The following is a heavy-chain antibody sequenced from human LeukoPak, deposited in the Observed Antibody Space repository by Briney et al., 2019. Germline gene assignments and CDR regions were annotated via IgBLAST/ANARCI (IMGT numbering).Heavy chain of an antibody. J-gene: IGHJ5*02. Sequence: ASVKVSCKASGGTFSSYAISWVRQAPGQGLEWMGWINPNSGGTNYAQKFQGRVTMTRDTSISTAYMELSRLRSDDTAVYYCARFGLRNWFDPWGQGTLVTVSS. CDR2: INPNSGGT. D-gene: IGHD3-16*01. V-gene: IGHV1-2*02. CDR1: GGTFSSYA. CDR3: ARFGLRNWFDP.